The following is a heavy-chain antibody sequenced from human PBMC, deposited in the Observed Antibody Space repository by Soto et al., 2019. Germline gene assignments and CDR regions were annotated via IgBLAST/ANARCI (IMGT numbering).Heavy chain of an antibody. CDR1: GGSVSSGGYY. V-gene: IGHV4-61*08. CDR3: ATFGSGWNY. D-gene: IGHD6-19*01. Sequence: QVQLQESGPGQVKPSETLSLTCSVSGGSVSSGGYYWTWIRQPPGKGLEWIGYTLYSGNSNYNPSLKIRVTLSVETSKNQFSLELSSVTAADTAVDYCATFGSGWNYWGQGTLVTVSS. J-gene: IGHJ4*02. CDR2: TLYSGNS.